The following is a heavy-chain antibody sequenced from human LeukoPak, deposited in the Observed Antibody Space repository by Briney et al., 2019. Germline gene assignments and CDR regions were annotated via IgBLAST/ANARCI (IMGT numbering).Heavy chain of an antibody. CDR3: AGYNWNYGPHWFDP. Sequence: GGSLRLSCVASGFTFSSYEMNWVRQAPGKGLEWVSYISSSGSNIYYADSVKGRFTISRDNAKNSLFPQMNSLRVEDTAVYYCAGYNWNYGPHWFDPWGQGTLVTVSS. CDR2: ISSSGSNI. CDR1: GFTFSSYE. D-gene: IGHD1-7*01. V-gene: IGHV3-48*03. J-gene: IGHJ5*02.